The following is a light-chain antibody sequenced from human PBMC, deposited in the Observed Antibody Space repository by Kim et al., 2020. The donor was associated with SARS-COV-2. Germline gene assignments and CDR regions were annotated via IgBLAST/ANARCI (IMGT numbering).Light chain of an antibody. CDR1: QDISNY. Sequence: SASVGDRVTITCQASQDISNYLNWYQQKPGKVPKLLIYDAFNLKTGVPSRFSGSGSGTNFTFTISSLQPEDIATYYCQQYDNFLSTFGQGTKLEI. CDR3: QQYDNFLST. CDR2: DAF. V-gene: IGKV1-33*01. J-gene: IGKJ2*01.